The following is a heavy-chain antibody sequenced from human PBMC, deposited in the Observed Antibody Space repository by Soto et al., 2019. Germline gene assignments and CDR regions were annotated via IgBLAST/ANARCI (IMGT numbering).Heavy chain of an antibody. V-gene: IGHV1-69*01. D-gene: IGHD5-12*01. J-gene: IGHJ6*02. Sequence: QVQLVQSGAEVKKPGSSVKVSCKASGGTFSSYAISWVRQAPGQGLEWMGGIIPIFGTANYAQKFQGRVTITADESTSTAYMELSRLRSEDTAVYYCARDRPQSGYDLDYYYGMDVWGQGTTVTVSS. CDR3: ARDRPQSGYDLDYYYGMDV. CDR1: GGTFSSYA. CDR2: IIPIFGTA.